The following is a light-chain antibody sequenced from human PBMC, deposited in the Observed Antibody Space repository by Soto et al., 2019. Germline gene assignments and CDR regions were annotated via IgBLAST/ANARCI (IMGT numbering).Light chain of an antibody. J-gene: IGKJ2*03. CDR3: QQYTSVPYS. V-gene: IGKV1-5*01. CDR1: QSTANW. Sequence: IHMTQFPATLTASVGDRFTITCRASQSTANWLAWYQQKPGKAPKVVIYDASSLGSGVPSRFSGSGSGTEFTLTISSLQPDDFATYYCQQYTSVPYSFGQGTKVDIK. CDR2: DAS.